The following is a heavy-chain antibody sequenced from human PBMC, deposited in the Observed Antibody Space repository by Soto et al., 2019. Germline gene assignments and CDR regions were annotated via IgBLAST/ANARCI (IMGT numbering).Heavy chain of an antibody. D-gene: IGHD2-15*01. CDR1: GYTFTSYA. CDR2: INAGNGNT. J-gene: IGHJ5*02. CDR3: ARDFGRGYCSGGSCYYYNWFDP. Sequence: QVQLVQSGAEVKKPGASVKVSCKASGYTFTSYAMHWVRQAPGQRLEWMGWINAGNGNTKYSQKFQGRVTITRDTSASTGYMELSSLRSEDTAVYYCARDFGRGYCSGGSCYYYNWFDPWGQGTLVTVSS. V-gene: IGHV1-3*01.